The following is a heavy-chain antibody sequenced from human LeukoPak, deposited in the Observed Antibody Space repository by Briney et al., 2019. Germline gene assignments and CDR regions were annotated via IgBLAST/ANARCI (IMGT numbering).Heavy chain of an antibody. V-gene: IGHV3-48*03. D-gene: IGHD2-15*01. Sequence: GGTLRLSCAASGFTFSSYERNWVRQAPGKGLEWVSYISSSGSTVYYAYSVKGRFTISRDTAKNSLYLQMNSMRAEATAVYYCARLGYCSGGSCHWGQGTLVTVSS. CDR1: GFTFSSYE. CDR2: ISSSGSTV. J-gene: IGHJ4*02. CDR3: ARLGYCSGGSCH.